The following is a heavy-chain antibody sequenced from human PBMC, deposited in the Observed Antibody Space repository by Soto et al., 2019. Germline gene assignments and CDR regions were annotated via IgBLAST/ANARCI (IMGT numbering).Heavy chain of an antibody. Sequence: QVQLVESGGGVVQPGKSLRLSCAASGVRFSGTGMHWVRQAPGKGLEWLAVISYDGSNQFHADSVKGRFTISRDNSMNTLYLQLNSLRPEDTAVYSCERGEVDCIAYYLDYWSQGSLVTVSS. CDR1: GVRFSGTG. J-gene: IGHJ4*02. V-gene: IGHV3-30*03. D-gene: IGHD2-15*01. CDR2: ISYDGSNQ. CDR3: ERGEVDCIAYYLDY.